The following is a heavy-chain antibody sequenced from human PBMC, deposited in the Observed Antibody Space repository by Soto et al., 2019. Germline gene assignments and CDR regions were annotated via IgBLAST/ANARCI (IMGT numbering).Heavy chain of an antibody. D-gene: IGHD5-12*01. CDR1: GGSINSGDYY. J-gene: IGHJ4*02. Sequence: QVQLQEAGPGLMKPSQTLSLTCSVSGGSINSGDYYWSWIRQSPGKGLEWIGYIYYSGSTYYNPSLKSRSNISIDTSKNQFFLDVASVTAADTAVYYCARLYTGYEAFDYWGQGTLVTVSS. CDR3: ARLYTGYEAFDY. CDR2: IYYSGST. V-gene: IGHV4-30-4*01.